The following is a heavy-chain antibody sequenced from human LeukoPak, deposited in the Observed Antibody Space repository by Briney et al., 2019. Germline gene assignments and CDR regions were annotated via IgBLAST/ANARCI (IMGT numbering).Heavy chain of an antibody. V-gene: IGHV6-1*01. J-gene: IGHJ6*02. CDR2: TYYRSKWYN. CDR3: AREARMSGYCSGGSCYPAYYSYGMDV. Sequence: PSQTLSLTCAISGDSVSSNSAAWNWIRQSPSRGLEWLGRTYYRSKWYNDYAVSVKSRITINPDTSKNQFSLQLNSVTPEDTAVYYCAREARMSGYCSGGSCYPAYYSYGMDVWGQGTTVTVSS. CDR1: GDSVSSNSAA. D-gene: IGHD2-15*01.